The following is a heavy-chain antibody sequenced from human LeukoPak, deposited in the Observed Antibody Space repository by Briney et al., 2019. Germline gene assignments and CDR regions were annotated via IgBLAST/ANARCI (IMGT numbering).Heavy chain of an antibody. CDR3: TTGIRGD. D-gene: IGHD3-10*01. V-gene: IGHV3-15*07. CDR1: GLTVTNAW. J-gene: IGHJ3*01. CDR2: IASKTDGGAT. Sequence: GGSLRLSCSASGLTVTNAWMNWVRQAPGEGLDWVGRIASKTDGGATDYAAPVKGRFTISRDDSKNTLNLQMNSLKTEDTAVYYCTTGIRGDWGQGTMVTVSS.